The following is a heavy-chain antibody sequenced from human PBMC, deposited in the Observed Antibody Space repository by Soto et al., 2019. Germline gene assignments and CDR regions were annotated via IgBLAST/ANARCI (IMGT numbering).Heavy chain of an antibody. J-gene: IGHJ4*02. CDR1: GFTFSSYS. V-gene: IGHV3-48*01. CDR2: ISSSSSTI. D-gene: IGHD2-15*01. CDR3: ARDGVVVVVAATPVYYFDY. Sequence: GGSLRLSCAASGFTFSSYSMNWVRQAPGKGLEWVSYISSSSSTIYYADSVKGRFTISRDNAKNSLYLQMNSLRAEDTAVYYCARDGVVVVVAATPVYYFDYWGQGTLVTVSS.